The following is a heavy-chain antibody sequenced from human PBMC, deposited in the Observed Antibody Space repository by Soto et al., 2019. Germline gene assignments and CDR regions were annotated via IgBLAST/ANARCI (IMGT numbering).Heavy chain of an antibody. CDR1: GFTFITYD. J-gene: IGHJ4*02. D-gene: IGHD6-25*01. CDR2: MNPNNGNA. Sequence: WASVKVSCKASGFTFITYDFSWVRQAAGQGREWMGWMNPNNGNAGFAQKFRGRINMTRNTSISTAYLELSSLRSDDSAVYFCARRKERSGPYYLDLWGQGXQVTVYS. V-gene: IGHV1-8*01. CDR3: ARRKERSGPYYLDL.